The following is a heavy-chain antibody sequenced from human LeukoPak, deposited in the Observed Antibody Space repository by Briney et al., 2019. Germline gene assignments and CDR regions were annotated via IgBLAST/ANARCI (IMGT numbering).Heavy chain of an antibody. V-gene: IGHV4-34*01. D-gene: IGHD5-18*01. CDR1: GGSFSGYY. CDR3: AKVDTAMEAIDY. CDR2: INHSGST. Sequence: SETLSLTCAVYGGSFSGYYWSWIRQPPGKGLEWIGEINHSGSTNYNPSLKSRVTISVDTSKNQFSLKLSSVTAADTAVYYCAKVDTAMEAIDYWGQGTLVTVSS. J-gene: IGHJ4*02.